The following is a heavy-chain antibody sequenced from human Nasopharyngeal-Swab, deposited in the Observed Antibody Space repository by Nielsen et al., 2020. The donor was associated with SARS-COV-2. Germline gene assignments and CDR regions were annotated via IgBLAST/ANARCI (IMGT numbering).Heavy chain of an antibody. J-gene: IGHJ4*02. CDR3: ARRYCSGVSCYSDC. CDR1: GLTFSRYS. Sequence: GGSLRLSCVVSGLTFSRYSMNWVRQAPGKGLEWISYISSGSSSIYYTDSVKGRFTISRDNAKNSLFLQMSSLTAEDTAVYYCARRYCSGVSCYSDCWGQGTPVTVSS. CDR2: ISSGSSSI. D-gene: IGHD2-15*01. V-gene: IGHV3-48*04.